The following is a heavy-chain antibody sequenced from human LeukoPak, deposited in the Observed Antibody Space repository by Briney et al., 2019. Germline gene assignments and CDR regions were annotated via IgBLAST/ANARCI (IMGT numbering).Heavy chain of an antibody. CDR1: GFTFSTYW. CDR2: IKQDGSEK. V-gene: IGHV3-7*01. CDR3: ARDLTPSSRQLRYFDWLSAGFDY. D-gene: IGHD3-9*01. J-gene: IGHJ4*02. Sequence: PGGSLRLSCAASGFTFSTYWMTWVRQAPGKGLEWGASIKQDGSEKYYVDSVKGRFTISRDNAKNSLYLQMDSLRAEDTAVYYCARDLTPSSRQLRYFDWLSAGFDYWGQGTLVTVSS.